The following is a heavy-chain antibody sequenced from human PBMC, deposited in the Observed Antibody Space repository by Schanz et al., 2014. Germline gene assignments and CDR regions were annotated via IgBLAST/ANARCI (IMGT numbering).Heavy chain of an antibody. J-gene: IGHJ4*02. CDR3: AGRPVRARSGGLDS. CDR1: GGSISSNNW. CDR2: IYQSGKT. D-gene: IGHD6-19*01. V-gene: IGHV4-4*02. Sequence: QVQLQESGPGLVKPSGTLSLTCTVSGGSISSNNWWTWVRQPPGKGLEWIGEIYQSGKTTYDPSLKSGLPVSMDKSINQFSLRLTSVTAADTAVYFCAGRPVRARSGGLDSWGQGTLVTVSS.